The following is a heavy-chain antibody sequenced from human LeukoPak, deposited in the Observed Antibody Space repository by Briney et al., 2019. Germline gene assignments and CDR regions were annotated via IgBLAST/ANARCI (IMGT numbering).Heavy chain of an antibody. Sequence: GGSLRLSCAASGFTVSRNYMSWVRQAPGKGLGWVSYISSRGSSIYYADSVKGRFTISRDNGKNSLYLQMNSLRAEDTAVYYCARAHYYDSSGLDYWGQGTLVTVSS. V-gene: IGHV3-48*03. CDR1: GFTVSRNY. CDR3: ARAHYYDSSGLDY. D-gene: IGHD3-22*01. CDR2: ISSRGSSI. J-gene: IGHJ4*02.